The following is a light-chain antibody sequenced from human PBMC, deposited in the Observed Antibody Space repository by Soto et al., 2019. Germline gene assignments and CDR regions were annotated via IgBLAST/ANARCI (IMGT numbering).Light chain of an antibody. J-gene: IGKJ1*01. CDR1: QSISSY. V-gene: IGKV1-39*01. CDR2: AAS. CDR3: QQSYSFRRT. Sequence: DIQMTQSPSSLSASVGDRVTITCRASQSISSYLNWYQQKPGKAPKLLIYAASSLQSGVPSRFSGSGSGTDFTLTISSLQPEEFATYYCQQSYSFRRTFGQGTKVEIK.